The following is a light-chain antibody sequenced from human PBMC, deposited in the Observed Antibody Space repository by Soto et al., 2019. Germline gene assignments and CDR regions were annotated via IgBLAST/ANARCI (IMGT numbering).Light chain of an antibody. Sequence: EIVLTQSPATLSLSPGEGATLSCRASQSISNYLAWYQQKSGQAPRLLIYDASNRATDIPARFSGSGSGTDFTLTISSLEPEDFAVYYCQQRSDWPRTFGQGTKLEIK. CDR2: DAS. V-gene: IGKV3-11*01. CDR1: QSISNY. CDR3: QQRSDWPRT. J-gene: IGKJ2*01.